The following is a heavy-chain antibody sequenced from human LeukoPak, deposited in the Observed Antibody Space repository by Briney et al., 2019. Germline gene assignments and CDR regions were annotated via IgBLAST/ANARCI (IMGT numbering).Heavy chain of an antibody. CDR1: GFTFSSYG. Sequence: GGSLRLSCAASGFTFSSYGMHWVRQAPGKGLEWVAVISYDGSNKYYADSVKGRFTISRDNSKNTLYLQMNSLRAEDTAVYYCAKAPGWRGDYTRDPFDYWGQGTLVTVSS. CDR3: AKAPGWRGDYTRDPFDY. J-gene: IGHJ4*02. V-gene: IGHV3-30*18. CDR2: ISYDGSNK. D-gene: IGHD2-21*02.